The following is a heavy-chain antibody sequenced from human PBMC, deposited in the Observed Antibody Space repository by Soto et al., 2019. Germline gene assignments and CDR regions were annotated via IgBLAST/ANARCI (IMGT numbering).Heavy chain of an antibody. V-gene: IGHV4-4*02. CDR2: IYHSGST. Sequence: KPSETLSLTCAVSGGSISSSNWWSWVRQPPGKGLEWIGEIYHSGSTNYNPSLKSRVTISVDKYKNQFSLKLSSVTAADTAVYYCARDLVDTAMVTGYLGYWGQGTLVTVSS. J-gene: IGHJ4*02. CDR1: GGSISSSNW. CDR3: ARDLVDTAMVTGYLGY. D-gene: IGHD5-18*01.